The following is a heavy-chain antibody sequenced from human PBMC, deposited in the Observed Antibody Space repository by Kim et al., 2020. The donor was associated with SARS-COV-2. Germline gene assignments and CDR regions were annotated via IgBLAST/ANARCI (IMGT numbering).Heavy chain of an antibody. Sequence: SETLSLTCSVSGGSLSTFYWSWIRQPPGRGPEWVGHIYYGGKADYNPSPKSRVTISVDTPNNQFSLQLTSVTAADTAVYYCARGYGQSSLGYWGQGILVAVSS. V-gene: IGHV4-59*01. CDR2: IYYGGKA. CDR3: ARGYGQSSLGY. J-gene: IGHJ4*02. D-gene: IGHD3-10*01. CDR1: GGSLSTFY.